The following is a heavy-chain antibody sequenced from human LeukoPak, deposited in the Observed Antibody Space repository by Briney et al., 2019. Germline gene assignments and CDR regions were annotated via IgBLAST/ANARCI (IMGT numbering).Heavy chain of an antibody. Sequence: PGGSLRPSCAASGFTFSSYGMHWVRQAPGKGLEWVAVIWYDGSNKYYADSVKGRFTISRDNSKNTLYLQMNSLRAEDTAVYYCARDLRRYSSSSDGGSYWGQGTLVTVSS. CDR2: IWYDGSNK. V-gene: IGHV3-33*08. CDR3: ARDLRRYSSSSDGGSY. D-gene: IGHD6-6*01. CDR1: GFTFSSYG. J-gene: IGHJ4*02.